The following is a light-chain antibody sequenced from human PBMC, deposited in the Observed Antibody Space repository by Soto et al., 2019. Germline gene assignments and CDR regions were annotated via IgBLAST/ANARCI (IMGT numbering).Light chain of an antibody. Sequence: EIVMTQSPATLSVSPGERATLSCRASHSVSSNLAWYQQKPGQAPRLLIYGASTRATGIPARFSGSGSGTECTLTISSLQSDYCAVYYCQPSNNRPFTFGPGTKVDIK. V-gene: IGKV3-15*01. CDR2: GAS. CDR3: QPSNNRPFT. J-gene: IGKJ3*01. CDR1: HSVSSN.